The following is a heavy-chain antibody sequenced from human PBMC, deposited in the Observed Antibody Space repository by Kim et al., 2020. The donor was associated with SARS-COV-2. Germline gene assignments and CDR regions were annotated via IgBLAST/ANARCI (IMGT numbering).Heavy chain of an antibody. J-gene: IGHJ4*02. CDR3: ATRLGIAVAGYLDY. V-gene: IGHV3-23*01. CDR2: ISGSGDST. D-gene: IGHD6-19*01. CDR1: GFTFSSYA. Sequence: GGSLRLSCAASGFTFSSYAMSWVRQAPGKGLEWVSVISGSGDSTYYADSVKGRFIISRDNSKNTLYLQMNSLRAEDTALYYCATRLGIAVAGYLDYWGQGSLVTVSS.